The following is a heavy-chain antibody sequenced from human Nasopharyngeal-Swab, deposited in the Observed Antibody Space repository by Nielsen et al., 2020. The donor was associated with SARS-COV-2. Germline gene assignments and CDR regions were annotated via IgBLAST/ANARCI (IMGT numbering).Heavy chain of an antibody. J-gene: IGHJ4*02. Sequence: GESLKISCAASGFTFSSYAMSWVRQAPGKGLEWVSAISGSGGSTYYADSVKGRFTISRDNSKNTLYLQMNSLRAEDTAVYYCAKVPSTVTTLPPDYWGQGTLGTVSS. D-gene: IGHD4-11*01. CDR2: ISGSGGST. CDR1: GFTFSSYA. CDR3: AKVPSTVTTLPPDY. V-gene: IGHV3-23*01.